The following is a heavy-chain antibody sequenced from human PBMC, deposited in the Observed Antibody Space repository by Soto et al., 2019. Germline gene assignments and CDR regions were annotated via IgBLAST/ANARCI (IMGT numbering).Heavy chain of an antibody. CDR2: IYYSGST. V-gene: IGHV4-61*01. CDR1: GGSVSSGSYY. CDR3: AGRYGSCFDY. D-gene: IGHD5-18*01. J-gene: IGHJ4*02. Sequence: PSETLSLTCTVSGGSVSSGSYYWSWIRQPPGKGLECVGYIYYSGSTNYNPSLKSQVTISVDKSKNQFSLKLSSVTAADTAVYYCAGRYGSCFDYWGQGTLVTVSS.